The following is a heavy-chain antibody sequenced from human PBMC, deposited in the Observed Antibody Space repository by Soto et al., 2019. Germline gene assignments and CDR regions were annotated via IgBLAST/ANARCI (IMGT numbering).Heavy chain of an antibody. Sequence: TSETLSLTCTVSGGSISSHYWSWIRQPPGKGLEWIGYIYYSGSTNCNPSLKSRVTISVDTSKNQFSLKLSSVTAADTAVYYCARRYGSAIDYWGQGTLVTVSS. CDR1: GGSISSHY. V-gene: IGHV4-59*08. D-gene: IGHD1-26*01. CDR2: IYYSGST. CDR3: ARRYGSAIDY. J-gene: IGHJ4*02.